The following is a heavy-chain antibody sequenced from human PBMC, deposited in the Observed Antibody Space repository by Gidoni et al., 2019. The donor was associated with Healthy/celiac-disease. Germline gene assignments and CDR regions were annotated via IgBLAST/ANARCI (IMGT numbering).Heavy chain of an antibody. J-gene: IGHJ6*02. CDR2: IIPIFGTA. D-gene: IGHD3-3*01. Sequence: QVQLVQSGAEVKKPGSSVKVSCKASGGTFSSYAISWVRQAPGQGLEWMGGIIPIFGTANYAQKFQGRVTITADESTSTAYMELSSLRSEDTAVYYCARSIFPERYYYYYYGMDVWGQGTTVTVSS. V-gene: IGHV1-69*01. CDR3: ARSIFPERYYYYYYGMDV. CDR1: GGTFSSYA.